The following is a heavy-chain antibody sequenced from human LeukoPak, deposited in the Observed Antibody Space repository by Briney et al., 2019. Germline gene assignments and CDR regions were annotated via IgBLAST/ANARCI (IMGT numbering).Heavy chain of an antibody. J-gene: IGHJ3*02. V-gene: IGHV3-23*01. Sequence: PGGSLRLSCAASGFTFSSSALSWVRQAPGKGLEWVSGISGKGDNTFYADSVRGRFTLTRDNSKNTVFLQMHSLRAEDTAVYYCARENSSSSEGGDAFDIWGQGTMVTVSS. CDR1: GFTFSSSA. CDR2: ISGKGDNT. D-gene: IGHD6-13*01. CDR3: ARENSSSSEGGDAFDI.